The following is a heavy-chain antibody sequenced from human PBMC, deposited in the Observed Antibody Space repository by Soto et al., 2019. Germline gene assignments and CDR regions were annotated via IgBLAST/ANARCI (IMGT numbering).Heavy chain of an antibody. J-gene: IGHJ4*02. Sequence: EVQLLESGGPLVQSGGSLRLSCPASGFTFITYAMNWFRQAPGKGLEWVSYISGSSGGSTYYADSVTGRFTISRDNSKHTLFLQMNSLRGGDTAVYYCAKVSRFPGGLRSVFWGQGSLVTVSS. D-gene: IGHD3-10*01. CDR2: ISGSSGGST. CDR1: GFTFITYA. CDR3: AKVSRFPGGLRSVF. V-gene: IGHV3-23*01.